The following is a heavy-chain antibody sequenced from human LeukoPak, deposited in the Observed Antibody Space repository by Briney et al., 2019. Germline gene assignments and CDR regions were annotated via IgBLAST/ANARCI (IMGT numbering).Heavy chain of an antibody. CDR2: ISGSGGST. Sequence: GGSLRLSCAASGFTFSSYAMRWVRQAPGKGLEWVSAISGSGGSTYYADSVKGRFTISRDNSKNTLYLQMNSLRAEDTAVYYCAKDGLVRGVMDYFDYWGQGTLVTVSS. J-gene: IGHJ4*02. D-gene: IGHD3-10*01. V-gene: IGHV3-23*01. CDR1: GFTFSSYA. CDR3: AKDGLVRGVMDYFDY.